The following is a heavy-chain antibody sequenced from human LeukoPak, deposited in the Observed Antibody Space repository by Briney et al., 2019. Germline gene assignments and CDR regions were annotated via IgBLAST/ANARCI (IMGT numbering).Heavy chain of an antibody. V-gene: IGHV3-48*04. J-gene: IGHJ4*02. D-gene: IGHD2-2*01. CDR1: GFTFDKYG. Sequence: PGGSLRLSCATSGFTFDKYGIHWVRQAPGKGLEWVSYISSSSSTIYYADSVKGRFTISRDNAKNSLYLQMNSLRAEDTAVYYCASPPAADPTWGQGTLVTVSS. CDR3: ASPPAADPT. CDR2: ISSSSSTI.